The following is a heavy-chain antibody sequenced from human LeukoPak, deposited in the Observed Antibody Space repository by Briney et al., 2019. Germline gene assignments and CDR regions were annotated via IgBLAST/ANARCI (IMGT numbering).Heavy chain of an antibody. CDR3: ASSTVVTPISDYYWYFDL. Sequence: SETLSLTCTVSGGSISSYYWSWIRQPPGKGLEWIGYIYYSGSTNYNPSLKSRVTISVDTSKNQFSLKLSSVTAADTAVYYCASSTVVTPISDYYWYFDLWGRGTLVTVSS. J-gene: IGHJ2*01. V-gene: IGHV4-59*01. CDR1: GGSISSYY. CDR2: IYYSGST. D-gene: IGHD4-23*01.